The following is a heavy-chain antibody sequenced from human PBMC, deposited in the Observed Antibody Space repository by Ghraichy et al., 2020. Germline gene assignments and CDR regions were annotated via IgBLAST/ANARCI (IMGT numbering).Heavy chain of an antibody. D-gene: IGHD5-12*01. CDR2: IYYSGST. Sequence: SETLSLTCTVSGGSISSYYWSWIRQPPGKGLEWIGYIYYSGSTNYNPSLKSRVTISVDTSKNQFSLKLSPVTAADTAVYYCARAPSGYDGYYFDYWGQGTLVTVSS. V-gene: IGHV4-59*01. CDR1: GGSISSYY. J-gene: IGHJ4*02. CDR3: ARAPSGYDGYYFDY.